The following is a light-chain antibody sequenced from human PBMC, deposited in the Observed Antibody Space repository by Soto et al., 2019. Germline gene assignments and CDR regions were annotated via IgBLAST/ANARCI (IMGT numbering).Light chain of an antibody. CDR3: NSYTISRTPSYV. CDR2: DVS. CDR1: SSDVGRYNY. V-gene: IGLV2-14*03. Sequence: QSALTQPPSVSGSPGQSITISCTGTSSDVGRYNYVSWYQQHPGEAPKLIIYDVSNRPSGVSNRFSGFKSGNTASLTISGLQAEDEADYYCNSYTISRTPSYVFGTGTKLTVL. J-gene: IGLJ1*01.